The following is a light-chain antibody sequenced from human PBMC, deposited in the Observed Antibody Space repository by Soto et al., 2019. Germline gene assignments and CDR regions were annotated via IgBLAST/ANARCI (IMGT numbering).Light chain of an antibody. J-gene: IGKJ1*01. CDR1: QSISSW. Sequence: DIQMTQSPSTLSASVGDRVTITCRASQSISSWLAWYQQKPGKAPKLLIYDASHLQSGVSSRFSGSGSGTDFTLTISSLHPEDFATFYCQESATTRWAFGQGTKVDIK. V-gene: IGKV1-5*01. CDR2: DAS. CDR3: QESATTRWA.